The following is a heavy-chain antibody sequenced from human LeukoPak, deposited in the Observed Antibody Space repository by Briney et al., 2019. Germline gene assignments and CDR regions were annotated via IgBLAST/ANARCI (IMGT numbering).Heavy chain of an antibody. CDR3: AKDGAWLRFDD. Sequence: GGSLRLSCAGSGFPFSIYGMNWVRQAPGKGLEWVSGISPGGGPTYYADSVKGRFTISRDDFKNTLYLQMNNLRAEDTAVYYCAKDGAWLRFDDWGQGILVTVSS. V-gene: IGHV3-23*01. D-gene: IGHD5-12*01. CDR1: GFPFSIYG. J-gene: IGHJ4*02. CDR2: ISPGGGPT.